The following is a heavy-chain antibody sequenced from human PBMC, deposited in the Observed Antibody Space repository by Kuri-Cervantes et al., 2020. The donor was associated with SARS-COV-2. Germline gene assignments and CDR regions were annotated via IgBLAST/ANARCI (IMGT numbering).Heavy chain of an antibody. V-gene: IGHV3-30*01. CDR2: ISYDGNRR. CDR3: AIAHTGSYYPLDF. Sequence: GGSLRLSCAASGFTFRSYAMHWVRQAPGKGLEWVAVISYDGNRRYYADSVKGRFSISRENSNNTLYLQMNSLSDEDTAVYFCAIAHTGSYYPLDFWGQGILVTVSS. D-gene: IGHD1-26*01. J-gene: IGHJ4*02. CDR1: GFTFRSYA.